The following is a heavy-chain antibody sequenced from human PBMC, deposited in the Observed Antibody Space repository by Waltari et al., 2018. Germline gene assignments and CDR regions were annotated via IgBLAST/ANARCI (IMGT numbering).Heavy chain of an antibody. CDR2: IRNKANNYAT. CDR3: TRRDLEGGQGDY. Sequence: EVLLVESGGGLVQPGGSLKLSCAASGFSFSDSPIHWVRQAPGKGLEWVGRIRNKANNYATAYAASVEGRFTISRDDSKNTAYLQMNSLKTEDTAVYYCTRRDLEGGQGDYWGQGTLVTVSS. J-gene: IGHJ4*02. V-gene: IGHV3-73*02. CDR1: GFSFSDSP. D-gene: IGHD1-26*01.